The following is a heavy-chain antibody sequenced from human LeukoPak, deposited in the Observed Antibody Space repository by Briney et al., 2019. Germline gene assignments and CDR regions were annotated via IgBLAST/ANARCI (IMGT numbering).Heavy chain of an antibody. Sequence: SETLSLTCTVSGGSISSSSYYWGWIRQPPGKGLEWIGSIYYSGSTYYNPSLKSRVTISVDTSKNQFSLKLSSVTAADTAVYYCARVISSAPRFDPWGQGTLVTVSS. V-gene: IGHV4-39*07. J-gene: IGHJ5*02. CDR2: IYYSGST. D-gene: IGHD3-10*01. CDR3: ARVISSAPRFDP. CDR1: GGSISSSSYY.